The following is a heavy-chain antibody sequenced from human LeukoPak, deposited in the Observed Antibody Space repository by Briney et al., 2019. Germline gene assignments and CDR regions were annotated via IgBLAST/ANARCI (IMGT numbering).Heavy chain of an antibody. J-gene: IGHJ4*02. CDR1: GFTFSSYG. CDR3: ARGGYYDILTGYYNEYYFDY. Sequence: GGSLRLSCAASGFTFSSYGMSWVRQAPGKGLEWVSSISSSSSYIYYADSVKGRFTISRDNAKNSLYLQMNSLRAEDTAVYYCARGGYYDILTGYYNEYYFDYWGQGTLVTVSS. V-gene: IGHV3-21*01. D-gene: IGHD3-9*01. CDR2: ISSSSSYI.